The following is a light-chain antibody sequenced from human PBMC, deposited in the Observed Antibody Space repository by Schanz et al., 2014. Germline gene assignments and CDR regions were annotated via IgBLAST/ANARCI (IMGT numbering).Light chain of an antibody. J-gene: IGKJ1*01. Sequence: EILMTQSPVTLSVSPGERVTLFCRASQSVGRNLAWYQQKPGQAPRLLIYGASTRATGIPAKFSGSGSETEFTLTISSLQSEDFATYYCQQSYSTRWTFGQGTKVEIK. CDR3: QQSYSTRWT. CDR1: QSVGRN. CDR2: GAS. V-gene: IGKV3-15*01.